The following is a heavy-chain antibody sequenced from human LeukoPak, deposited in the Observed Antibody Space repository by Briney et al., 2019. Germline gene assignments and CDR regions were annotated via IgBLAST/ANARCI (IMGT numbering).Heavy chain of an antibody. CDR2: IYYSGST. D-gene: IGHD5-18*01. CDR3: ARHSLGYRYGLFDY. J-gene: IGHJ4*02. Sequence: SETLSLTCTVSGGSISSYYWSWIRQPPGKGLEWIGYIYYSGSTNYNPPLKSRVTISVDTSKNQFSLKLRSVTAADTAVYYCARHSLGYRYGLFDYWGQGTLVTVSS. CDR1: GGSISSYY. V-gene: IGHV4-59*08.